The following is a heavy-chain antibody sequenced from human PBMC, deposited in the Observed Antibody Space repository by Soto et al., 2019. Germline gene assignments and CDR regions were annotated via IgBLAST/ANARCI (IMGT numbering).Heavy chain of an antibody. J-gene: IGHJ5*02. CDR3: ARCAAAMDGLGWFDP. Sequence: QVQLVQSGAEVKKPGSSVKVSCKASAGTFSSYTISWVRQAPGQGLEWMGRIIPILSIANDPQKYQGRVTIXADXYXNTADMGMRRLRYEDSGVYYCARCAAAMDGLGWFDPGGQGTLVTVSS. CDR2: IIPILSIA. D-gene: IGHD5-18*01. CDR1: AGTFSSYT. V-gene: IGHV1-69*02.